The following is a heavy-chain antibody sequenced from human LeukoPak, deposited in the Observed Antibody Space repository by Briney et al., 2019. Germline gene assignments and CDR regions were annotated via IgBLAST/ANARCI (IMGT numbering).Heavy chain of an antibody. CDR1: GGSISSYY. CDR2: IYYSGST. Sequence: SETLSLTCTVSGGSISSYYWSWIRQPPGKGLEWIGYIYYSGSTNYNPSLKSRATISVDTSKNRFSLKLRSVTAADTAVYYCARVYYGSGSYYTFDYWGQGTLVTVSS. V-gene: IGHV4-59*12. J-gene: IGHJ4*02. D-gene: IGHD3-10*01. CDR3: ARVYYGSGSYYTFDY.